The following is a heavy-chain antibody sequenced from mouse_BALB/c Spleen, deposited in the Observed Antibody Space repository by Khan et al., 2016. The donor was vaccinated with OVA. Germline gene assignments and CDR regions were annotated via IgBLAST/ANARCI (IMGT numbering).Heavy chain of an antibody. CDR2: VHYSGST. Sequence: EVQLQESGPDLVKPSQSLSLTCTVTGYSITSGYNWHWIRQFPGNKLDWMGYVHYSGSTSYNPSLKSRFSINRDQSKNQIFLQWNSVTTEDTSTYYCAGGFPTYWGQGTLVTVSA. V-gene: IGHV3-1*02. CDR1: GYSITSGYN. CDR3: AGGFPTY. J-gene: IGHJ3*01.